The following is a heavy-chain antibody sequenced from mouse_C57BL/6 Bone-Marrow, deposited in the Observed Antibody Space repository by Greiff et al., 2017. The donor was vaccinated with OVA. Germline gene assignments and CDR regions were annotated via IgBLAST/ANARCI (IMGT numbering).Heavy chain of an antibody. V-gene: IGHV5-16*01. CDR2: INYDGSST. D-gene: IGHD4-1*01. J-gene: IGHJ4*01. CDR1: GFTFSDYY. CDR3: ERLAWGYAMDY. Sequence: EVKVVESEGGLVQPGSSMKLSCTASGFTFSDYYMAWVRQVPEKGLEWVANINYDGSSTYYLDSLKSRFIISRDNAKNILYLQMSSLKSEDTATYYCERLAWGYAMDYWGQGTSVTVSS.